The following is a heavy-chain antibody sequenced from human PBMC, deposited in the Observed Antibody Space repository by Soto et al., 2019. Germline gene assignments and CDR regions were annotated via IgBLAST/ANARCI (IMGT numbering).Heavy chain of an antibody. CDR2: INAGNGNT. J-gene: IGHJ4*02. D-gene: IGHD5-12*01. Sequence: VKVSCKASGYTFTSYAIHWVRQAPGQRLEWMGWINAGNGNTKYSQKFQGRFTISRDNAKNTVYLQMNSMRAEDTAVYFCARDVLSYSGFDFRGPGTQVTVSS. CDR1: GYTFTSYA. V-gene: IGHV1-3*01. CDR3: ARDVLSYSGFDF.